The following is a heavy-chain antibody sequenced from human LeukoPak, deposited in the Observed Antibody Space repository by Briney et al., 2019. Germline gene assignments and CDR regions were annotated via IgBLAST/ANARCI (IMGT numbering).Heavy chain of an antibody. CDR1: EFTFSDYA. J-gene: IGHJ4*02. CDR2: ILFDGSNK. Sequence: GRSLRLSCAASEFTFSDYAMHWVRQAAGKWLEWVALILFDGSNKNYADSVKGRFTISRDNSKTTLYLQMHSLRAEDTGLYYCAREWTYSSGWSASGYWGQGTLVTVSS. D-gene: IGHD6-19*01. CDR3: AREWTYSSGWSASGY. V-gene: IGHV3-30-3*01.